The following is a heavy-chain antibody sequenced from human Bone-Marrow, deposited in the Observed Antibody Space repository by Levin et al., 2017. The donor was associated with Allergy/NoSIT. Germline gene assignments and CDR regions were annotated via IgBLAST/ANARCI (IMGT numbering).Heavy chain of an antibody. CDR1: GFTFSSYA. J-gene: IGHJ6*02. CDR2: ISGSGGST. CDR3: AKDGGARSTYDFWSGDTWYYYYGMDV. Sequence: AGGSLRLSCAASGFTFSSYAMSWVRQAPGKGLEWVSAISGSGGSTYYADSVKGRFTISRDNSKNTLYLQMNSLRAEDTAVYYCAKDGGARSTYDFWSGDTWYYYYGMDVWGQGTTVTVSS. V-gene: IGHV3-23*01. D-gene: IGHD3-3*01.